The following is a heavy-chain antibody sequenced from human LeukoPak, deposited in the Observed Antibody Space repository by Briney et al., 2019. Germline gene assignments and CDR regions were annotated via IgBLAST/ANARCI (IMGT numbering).Heavy chain of an antibody. J-gene: IGHJ4*02. V-gene: IGHV3-23*01. CDR3: ARAGYSRDYFDY. CDR1: GFTFSSYA. Sequence: GGSLRLSCAASGFTFSSYAMSWVRQAPGKGLEWVSAISGSGGSTYYADSVKGRFTISRDNSKNTPYLQMNSLRAEDTAVYYCARAGYSRDYFDYWGQGTLVTVSS. D-gene: IGHD6-13*01. CDR2: ISGSGGST.